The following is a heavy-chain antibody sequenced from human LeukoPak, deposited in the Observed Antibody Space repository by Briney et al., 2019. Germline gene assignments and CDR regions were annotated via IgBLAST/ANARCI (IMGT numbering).Heavy chain of an antibody. J-gene: IGHJ5*02. Sequence: SETLSLTCTVSGGSISSYYWSWIRQPPGKGLEWIGYIYYSGSTNYNPSLKSRVTISVDTSKNQFSLKLSSVTAADTAVYYCAGRTVAAGGWFDPWGQGTLVTVSS. V-gene: IGHV4-59*08. CDR3: AGRTVAAGGWFDP. CDR2: IYYSGST. CDR1: GGSISSYY. D-gene: IGHD6-13*01.